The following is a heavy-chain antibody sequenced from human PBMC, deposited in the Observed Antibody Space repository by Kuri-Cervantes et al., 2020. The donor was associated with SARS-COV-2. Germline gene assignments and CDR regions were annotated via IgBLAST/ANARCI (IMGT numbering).Heavy chain of an antibody. Sequence: ASVTVSCQASGYTFTSYDINWVRQATGQGLEWMVWMNPNSGNTGYAQKFQGRVTMTTDTSTSTAYMEVRTLTSDDTAVYYCARDRVVGLHSYYGMDVWGQGTTVTVSS. J-gene: IGHJ6*02. D-gene: IGHD2-2*01. CDR2: MNPNSGNT. CDR1: GYTFTSYD. V-gene: IGHV1-8*01. CDR3: ARDRVVGLHSYYGMDV.